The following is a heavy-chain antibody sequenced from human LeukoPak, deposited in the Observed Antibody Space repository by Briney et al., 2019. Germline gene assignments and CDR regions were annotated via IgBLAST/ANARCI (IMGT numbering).Heavy chain of an antibody. V-gene: IGHV4-59*08. D-gene: IGHD2-21*02. J-gene: IGHJ5*02. CDR2: IYYSGST. CDR3: ARLGAVTASEGWFDP. Sequence: SETLSLTCTVSGGSISSYYWSWIRQPPGKGLEWIGYIYYSGSTNYNPSLKSRVTISVDTSKNQFSLKLSSVTAADTAVYYCARLGAVTASEGWFDPWGQGTLVTVSS. CDR1: GGSISSYY.